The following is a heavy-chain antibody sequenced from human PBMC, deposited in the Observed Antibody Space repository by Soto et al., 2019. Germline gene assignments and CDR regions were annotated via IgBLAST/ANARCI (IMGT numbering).Heavy chain of an antibody. Sequence: PGESLKISFKGSGYSFTRYWIGWGRQMPGKGLEWMGIIYPGDSDTRYSPSFQGQVTISADKSISTAYLQWSSLTASDTAMYYCARQTDMDVWGQGTTVTVSS. CDR2: IYPGDSDT. CDR3: ARQTDMDV. CDR1: GYSFTRYW. J-gene: IGHJ6*02. V-gene: IGHV5-51*01.